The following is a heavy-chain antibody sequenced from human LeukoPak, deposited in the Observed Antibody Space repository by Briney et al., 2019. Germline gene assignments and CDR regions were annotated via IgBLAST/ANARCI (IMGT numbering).Heavy chain of an antibody. V-gene: IGHV1-46*01. J-gene: IGHJ6*03. Sequence: SVKVSCKASGYTFTSYYMHWVRQAPGQGLEWMGIINPSGGSTSYAQKFQGRVTMTRDMSTSTVYMELSSLRSEDTAVYYCASSTAMAPYYYYYMDVWGKGTTVTVSS. D-gene: IGHD5-18*01. CDR2: INPSGGST. CDR1: GYTFTSYY. CDR3: ASSTAMAPYYYYYMDV.